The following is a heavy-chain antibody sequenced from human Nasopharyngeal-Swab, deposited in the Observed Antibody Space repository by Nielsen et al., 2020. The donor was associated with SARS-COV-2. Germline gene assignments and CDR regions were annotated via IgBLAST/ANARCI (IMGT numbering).Heavy chain of an antibody. Sequence: GGSLRLSCAASGFSFTDYSMDWVRQAPGKGLEWVSYITSSSSTTYYADAVKGRFTISRDNSKNTLYLQMNSLRAEDTGVYYCAKVGNDYGDYWFDPWGQGTLVTVSS. V-gene: IGHV3-48*01. CDR1: GFSFTDYS. J-gene: IGHJ5*02. CDR3: AKVGNDYGDYWFDP. D-gene: IGHD4-17*01. CDR2: ITSSSSTT.